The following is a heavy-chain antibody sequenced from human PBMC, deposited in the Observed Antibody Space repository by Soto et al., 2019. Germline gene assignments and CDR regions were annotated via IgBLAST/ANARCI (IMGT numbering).Heavy chain of an antibody. CDR3: ALTSCSGGSCYGNCDY. V-gene: IGHV1-69*02. J-gene: IGHJ4*02. Sequence: QVQLVQSGAEVKKPGSSVKVSCKASGGTFSSYTISWVRQAPGQGLEWMGRIIPILGIANYAQKFQGRVTITADKSTSTAYMELSSLRSEDTAVYYCALTSCSGGSCYGNCDYWGQGTLVTVSS. CDR1: GGTFSSYT. D-gene: IGHD2-15*01. CDR2: IIPILGIA.